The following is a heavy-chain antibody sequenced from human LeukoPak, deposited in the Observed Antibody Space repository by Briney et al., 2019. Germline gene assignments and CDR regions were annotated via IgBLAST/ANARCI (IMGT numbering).Heavy chain of an antibody. CDR2: IYYSGST. J-gene: IGHJ4*02. D-gene: IGHD6-13*01. CDR1: GDSISSSSYY. CDR3: ARSPKQQLVPDY. V-gene: IGHV4-31*03. Sequence: SETLSLTCTVSGDSISSSSYYWGWIRQPPGKGLEWIGYIYYSGSTYFNPSLKSRVTISVDTSKNQFSLKLSSVTAADTAVYYCARSPKQQLVPDYWGQGTLVTVSS.